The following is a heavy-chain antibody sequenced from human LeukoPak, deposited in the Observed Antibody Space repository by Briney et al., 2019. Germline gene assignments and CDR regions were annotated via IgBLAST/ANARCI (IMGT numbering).Heavy chain of an antibody. J-gene: IGHJ5*02. V-gene: IGHV1-8*01. CDR2: MNPNSGNT. CDR3: ARAAKTYYDILTGYYGLVEGPRFDP. D-gene: IGHD3-9*01. Sequence: ASVKVSCKASGYTFTSYDINWVRQATGQGLEWMGWMNPNSGNTGYAQKFQGGVTMTRNTSISTAYMELSSPRSEDTAVYYCARAAKTYYDILTGYYGLVEGPRFDPWGQGTLVTVSS. CDR1: GYTFTSYD.